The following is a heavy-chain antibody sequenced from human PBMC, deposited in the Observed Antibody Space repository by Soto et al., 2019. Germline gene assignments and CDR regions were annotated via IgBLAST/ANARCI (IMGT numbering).Heavy chain of an antibody. CDR1: GFFCSSYD. CDR3: AKETATGGGGFHI. D-gene: IGHD2-8*02. J-gene: IGHJ3*02. Sequence: GGSLRLSCAASGFFCSSYDMSWVRQAPGKGLEWVSTILVDGRTFYVDSVKGRFTISRDSSQNTVYLQMNSLTVGDTALYYCAKETATGGGGFHISGRGTIVTV. V-gene: IGHV3-23*01. CDR2: ILVDGRT.